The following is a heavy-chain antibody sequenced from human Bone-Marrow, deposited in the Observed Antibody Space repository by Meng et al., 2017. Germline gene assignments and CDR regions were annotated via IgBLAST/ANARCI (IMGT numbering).Heavy chain of an antibody. J-gene: IGHJ4*02. V-gene: IGHV3-23*01. Sequence: ETLSLTCTVCGGSISSYYWSWVRQAPGKGLEWVSGISGNGGGTYYADSVKGRFTISRDNSKNTVYLQMNSLRAEDTAVYYCAKDYRGSCNSISCSLYYFDYWGRGTLVTVSS. CDR2: ISGNGGGT. CDR1: GGSISSYY. CDR3: AKDYRGSCNSISCSLYYFDY. D-gene: IGHD2-2*01.